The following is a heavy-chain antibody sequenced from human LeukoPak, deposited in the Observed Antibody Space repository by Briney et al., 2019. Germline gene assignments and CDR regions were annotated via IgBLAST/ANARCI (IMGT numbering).Heavy chain of an antibody. Sequence: ASETLSLTCAVSGCSISSSSYYWGWIRQPPGKGLEWIGSIYYSGSTYYNPSLKSRVTISVDTSKNQFSLKLSSVTAADTAVYYCARVRSQRYYYDSSGYWDFDYWGQGTLVTVSS. CDR1: GCSISSSSYY. CDR3: ARVRSQRYYYDSSGYWDFDY. V-gene: IGHV4-39*07. CDR2: IYYSGST. J-gene: IGHJ4*02. D-gene: IGHD3-22*01.